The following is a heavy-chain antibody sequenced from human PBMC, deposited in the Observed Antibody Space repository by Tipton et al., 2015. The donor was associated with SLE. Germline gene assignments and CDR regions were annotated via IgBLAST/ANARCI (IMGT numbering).Heavy chain of an antibody. D-gene: IGHD3-22*01. V-gene: IGHV4-61*01. Sequence: TLSLTCTVSGGSVSSGSYYWRWIRQPPGKGLEWIGYIYYSGSTNYNPSLKSRVTISVDTSKNQFSLKLSSVTAADTAVYYCARDLYDNSGGDAFDIWGQGTMVTVSS. CDR1: GGSVSSGSYY. CDR2: IYYSGST. J-gene: IGHJ3*02. CDR3: ARDLYDNSGGDAFDI.